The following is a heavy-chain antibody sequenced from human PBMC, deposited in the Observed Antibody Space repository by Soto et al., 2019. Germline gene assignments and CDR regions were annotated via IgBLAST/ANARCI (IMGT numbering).Heavy chain of an antibody. CDR3: ARVSSCSSTSCSHYYYYYGMDV. Sequence: KASETLSLTCTVSGGSISSGGYYWSWIRQHPGKGLEWIGYTYYSGSTYYNPSLKSRVTISVDTSKNQFSLKLSSVTAADTAVYYCARVSSCSSTSCSHYYYYYGMDVWGQGTTVTVSS. D-gene: IGHD2-2*01. CDR1: GGSISSGGYY. V-gene: IGHV4-31*03. CDR2: TYYSGST. J-gene: IGHJ6*02.